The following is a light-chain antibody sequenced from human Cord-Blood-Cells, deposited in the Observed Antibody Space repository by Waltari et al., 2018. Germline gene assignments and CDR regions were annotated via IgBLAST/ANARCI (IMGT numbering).Light chain of an antibody. CDR1: SSDGCGYNY. CDR2: DVS. J-gene: IGLJ3*02. CDR3: SSYTSSSTRV. Sequence: SALNQPASVSGSPGQSITIPCPGTSSDGCGYNYVSWYQQHPGKAPKLIIYDVSNRPSGVSNRFSGSKSGNTASLTISGLQAEDEADYYCSSYTSSSTRVFGGGTKLTVL. V-gene: IGLV2-14*03.